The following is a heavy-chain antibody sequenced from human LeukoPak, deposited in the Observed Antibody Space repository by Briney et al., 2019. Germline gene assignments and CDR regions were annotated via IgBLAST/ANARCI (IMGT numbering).Heavy chain of an antibody. Sequence: PGGSLRLSCAASGFTFDDYAMHWVRQAPGKGLEWVSGISWNSGSIGYADSVKGRFTISRDNSKNTLYLQMNSLRAEDTAVYYCAKNRRCSSTSCYEFYFDYWGQGTLVTVSS. CDR3: AKNRRCSSTSCYEFYFDY. J-gene: IGHJ4*02. D-gene: IGHD2-2*01. CDR1: GFTFDDYA. V-gene: IGHV3-9*01. CDR2: ISWNSGSI.